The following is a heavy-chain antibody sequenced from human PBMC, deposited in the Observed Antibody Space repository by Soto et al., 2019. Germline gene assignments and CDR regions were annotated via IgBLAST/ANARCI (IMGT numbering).Heavy chain of an antibody. V-gene: IGHV3-48*02. D-gene: IGHD5-18*01. Sequence: GGSLRLSCAASGFTFSSYSMNWVRQAPGKGLEWVSYISSSSSTIYYAASVKGGFTISRDNAKNSLYLQMNSLRDEDTAVYYCARDNVSGIQLWFGYYFDYWGQGTLVTVSS. CDR2: ISSSSSTI. CDR1: GFTFSSYS. CDR3: ARDNVSGIQLWFGYYFDY. J-gene: IGHJ4*02.